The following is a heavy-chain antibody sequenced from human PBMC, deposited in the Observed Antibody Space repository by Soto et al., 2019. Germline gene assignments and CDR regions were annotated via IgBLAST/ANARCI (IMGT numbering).Heavy chain of an antibody. J-gene: IGHJ4*02. D-gene: IGHD2-2*01. Sequence: QVQLVQSGAEVKKPGASVKVSCKASGYSFTSFAMHWLRQAPGQRLEWMGWINAGNGNTKYSQKFQGRVTITRDTSANTAYMELSSLRSEDTAVYYCARGSMAAIPGDYWGQGTLVTVSS. V-gene: IGHV1-3*01. CDR3: ARGSMAAIPGDY. CDR2: INAGNGNT. CDR1: GYSFTSFA.